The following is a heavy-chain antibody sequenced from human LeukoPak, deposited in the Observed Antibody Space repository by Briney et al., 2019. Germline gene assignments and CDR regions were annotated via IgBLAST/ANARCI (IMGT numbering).Heavy chain of an antibody. D-gene: IGHD1-26*01. J-gene: IGHJ4*02. CDR3: ARDVGWGLDY. Sequence: KPGGSLRLSCTASGFTFSNYSMNWVRQAPGKGLEWVSSISSSSRYIYYADSVKGRFTISRDNAKNSLYLQMNSLRAEDTAVYYCARDVGWGLDYWGQGTLVTVSS. CDR1: GFTFSNYS. CDR2: ISSSSRYI. V-gene: IGHV3-21*06.